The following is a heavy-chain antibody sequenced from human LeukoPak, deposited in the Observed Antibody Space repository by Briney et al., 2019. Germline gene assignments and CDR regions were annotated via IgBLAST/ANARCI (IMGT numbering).Heavy chain of an antibody. CDR2: IKQDGSEN. CDR1: GLTFSSYW. CDR3: ARGDAFDI. Sequence: GGSLRLSCAASGLTFSSYWMSWVRQAPGKGLEWVANIKQDGSENYYVDSVKGRFTISRDNAKNSLYLQMNSLRAEDTAVYYCARGDAFDIWGQGTMVTVSS. J-gene: IGHJ3*02. V-gene: IGHV3-7*01.